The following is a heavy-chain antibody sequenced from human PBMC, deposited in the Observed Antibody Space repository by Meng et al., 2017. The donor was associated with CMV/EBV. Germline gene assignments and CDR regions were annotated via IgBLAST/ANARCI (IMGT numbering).Heavy chain of an antibody. CDR1: AGSLSSYY. CDR2: IYTSGST. J-gene: IGHJ5*02. V-gene: IGHV4-4*07. Sequence: HVQLQESGPRLVQPEAPLSLPCTVSAGSLSSYYWSWIRQTDGKGLEWTGRIYTSGSTNYNHYLKSRVNMSVDTSQNQFSLKLSYVPAADKAVYYCARDLMNYSSTSCANWFDPWGQGTLVTVS. CDR3: ARDLMNYSSTSCANWFDP. D-gene: IGHD2-2*01.